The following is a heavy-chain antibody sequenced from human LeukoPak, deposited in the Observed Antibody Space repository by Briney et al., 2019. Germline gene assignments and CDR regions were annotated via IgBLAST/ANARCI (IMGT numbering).Heavy chain of an antibody. D-gene: IGHD3-3*01. CDR2: IYYSGST. CDR3: ARLGGRYDFWSALGD. CDR1: GGSISSSSYY. J-gene: IGHJ4*02. V-gene: IGHV4-39*01. Sequence: PSETLSLTCTVSGGSISSSSYYGGWLRQPPGKGLEWIGSIYYSGSTYYNPSLKSRVTISVDTSKNQFSLKLSSVTAADTAVYYCARLGGRYDFWSALGDWGQGTLVTVSS.